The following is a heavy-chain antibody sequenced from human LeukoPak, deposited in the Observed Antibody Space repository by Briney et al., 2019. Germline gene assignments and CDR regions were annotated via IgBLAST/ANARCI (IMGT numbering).Heavy chain of an antibody. CDR2: ISYDGSNK. D-gene: IGHD1-26*01. J-gene: IGHJ5*02. V-gene: IGHV3-30-3*01. Sequence: GRSLRLSCAASGFTFSSYAMHWVRQAPGKGLAWVAVISYDGSNKYYADSVKGRFTISRDNSKNTLYLQMNSLRAEDTAVYYCARASGSYLSYNWFDPWGQGTLVTVSS. CDR3: ARASGSYLSYNWFDP. CDR1: GFTFSSYA.